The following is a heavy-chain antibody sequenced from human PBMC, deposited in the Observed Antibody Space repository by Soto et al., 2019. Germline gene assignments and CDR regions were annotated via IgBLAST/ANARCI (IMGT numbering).Heavy chain of an antibody. D-gene: IGHD3-16*02. CDR3: ARGRGFGDLSLKY. CDR2: ISYSGRT. CDR1: GDSINSRNSY. V-gene: IGHV4-31*03. Sequence: QVQLQESGPGLVKPSQTQSLTCTVSGDSINSRNSYWTWIRQHPGKGLEWIGYISYSGRTYYYTSLKSRTTISVDTSKNQFSLKLSSVTAADTAVYYCARGRGFGDLSLKYWGQGTLVTVSS. J-gene: IGHJ4*02.